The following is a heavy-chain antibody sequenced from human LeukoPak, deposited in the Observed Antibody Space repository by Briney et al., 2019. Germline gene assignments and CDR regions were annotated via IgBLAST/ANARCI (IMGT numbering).Heavy chain of an antibody. Sequence: GGSLRLSCAASGFTFSDYYMSWIRQAPGKGLEWVSYISSSGSTIYYADSVKGRFTISRDNAKNSLYLQMNSLRAEDTAVYYCARDAIEYYYDSSGQGPHAFDIWGQGTMVTVSS. CDR2: ISSSGSTI. D-gene: IGHD3-22*01. V-gene: IGHV3-11*01. J-gene: IGHJ3*02. CDR1: GFTFSDYY. CDR3: ARDAIEYYYDSSGQGPHAFDI.